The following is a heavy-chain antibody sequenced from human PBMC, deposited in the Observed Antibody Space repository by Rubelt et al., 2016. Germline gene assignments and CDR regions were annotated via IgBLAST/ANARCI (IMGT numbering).Heavy chain of an antibody. Sequence: SVSNVWMNWVRQAPGKGLEWVARIKSKTDGGTIDYTAPVKGRFTISRDDSIHTVFLQMNRLKTEDTAVYYCITGTVGATTVDYHWGQGTLVTVSA. V-gene: IGHV3-15*07. D-gene: IGHD1-26*01. J-gene: IGHJ4*02. CDR3: ITGTVGATTVDYH. CDR2: IKSKTDGGTI. CDR1: SVSNVW.